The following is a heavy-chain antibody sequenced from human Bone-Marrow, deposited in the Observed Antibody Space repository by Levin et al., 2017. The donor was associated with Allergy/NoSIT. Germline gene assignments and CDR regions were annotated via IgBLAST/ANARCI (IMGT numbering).Heavy chain of an antibody. D-gene: IGHD3-3*01. CDR2: ISGSSSFI. J-gene: IGHJ5*02. V-gene: IGHV3-21*04. CDR3: ARDQDYGFLSGLGWFDP. Sequence: GGSLRLSCLASGFSLSDYTMNWVRQAPGKGLEWVASISGSSSFIFYADSVKGRFTVSRDNAGNSVYLQMNSLRVDDTAVYFCARDQDYGFLSGLGWFDPWGQGTQVTVSS. CDR1: GFSLSDYT.